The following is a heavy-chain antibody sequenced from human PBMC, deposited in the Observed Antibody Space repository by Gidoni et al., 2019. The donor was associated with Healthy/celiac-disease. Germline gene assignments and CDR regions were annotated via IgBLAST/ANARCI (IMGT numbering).Heavy chain of an antibody. CDR3: ARHLNSSSWYFDY. J-gene: IGHJ4*02. CDR1: GFNFSYYY. Sequence: VQLVEAGGGLVKPGGSLRLSCAASGFNFSYYYMSWIRQAPGKGLDWASYISSSSSYTNYADSVKGRFPISRDNAKNSLYLQMNSLRADDTAVYYCARHLNSSSWYFDYWGQGTLVTVSS. CDR2: ISSSSSYT. V-gene: IGHV3-11*05. D-gene: IGHD6-13*01.